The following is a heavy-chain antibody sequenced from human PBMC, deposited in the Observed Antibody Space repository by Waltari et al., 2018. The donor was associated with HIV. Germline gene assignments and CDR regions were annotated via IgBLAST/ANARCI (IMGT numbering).Heavy chain of an antibody. CDR1: GFTFSSYW. CDR3: AGRSPARRLNWFDP. Sequence: EVQLVESGGGLVQPGGSLRLSCAASGFTFSSYWMSWVRQAPGKGLECVANKKQDGSENYYVDPMKGRFTISRDNAKNSLYLQINSLRAEDTAVYYCAGRSPARRLNWFDPWGQGTLVIVSS. V-gene: IGHV3-7*01. D-gene: IGHD2-8*01. J-gene: IGHJ5*02. CDR2: KKQDGSEN.